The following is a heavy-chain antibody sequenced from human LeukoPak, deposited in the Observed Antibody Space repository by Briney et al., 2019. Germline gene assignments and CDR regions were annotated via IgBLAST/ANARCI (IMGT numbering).Heavy chain of an antibody. CDR1: GGSFSGYY. CDR3: GRATTGRIVGATSGPYFDL. Sequence: SETLSLTCAVYGGSFSGYYWSWIRQPPGKGLEWIGEINHSGSTNYNPSLKSRVTISVDTSKNQFSLKLSSVTAADTAVYYCGRATTGRIVGATSGPYFDLWGRGTLVTVSS. J-gene: IGHJ2*01. V-gene: IGHV4-34*01. CDR2: INHSGST. D-gene: IGHD1-26*01.